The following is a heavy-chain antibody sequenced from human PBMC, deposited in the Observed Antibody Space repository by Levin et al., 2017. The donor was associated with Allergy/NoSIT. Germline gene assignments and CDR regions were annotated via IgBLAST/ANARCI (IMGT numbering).Heavy chain of an antibody. CDR3: AKAGLIAAAVPYYFDY. V-gene: IGHV3-30*18. CDR1: GFTFSSYG. J-gene: IGHJ4*02. D-gene: IGHD6-13*01. CDR2: ISYDGSNK. Sequence: GESLKISCAASGFTFSSYGMHWVRQAPGKGLEWVAVISYDGSNKYYADSVKGRFTISRDNSKNTLYLQMNSLRAEDTAVYYCAKAGLIAAAVPYYFDYWGQGTLVTVSS.